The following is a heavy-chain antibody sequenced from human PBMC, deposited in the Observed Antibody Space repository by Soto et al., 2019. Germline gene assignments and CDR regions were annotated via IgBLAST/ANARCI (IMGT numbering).Heavy chain of an antibody. D-gene: IGHD6-6*01. J-gene: IGHJ1*01. CDR1: GGSTSSYY. V-gene: IGHV4-59*01. CDR2: IYYSGST. Sequence: SETLSLTCTVSGGSTSSYYWSWIRQPPGKGLEWIGYIYYSGSTDYNPSLKSRVTISVDTSKNQFSLKLSSVTAADTAVYYCARGSIAARGVYFQHWGQGTLVTVSS. CDR3: ARGSIAARGVYFQH.